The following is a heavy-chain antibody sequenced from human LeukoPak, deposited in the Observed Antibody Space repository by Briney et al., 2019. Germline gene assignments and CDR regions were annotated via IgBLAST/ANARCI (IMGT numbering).Heavy chain of an antibody. CDR3: AKVRYDSSGYVDY. J-gene: IGHJ4*02. CDR2: IGGTYGSI. V-gene: IGHV3-23*01. Sequence: GGSLRLSCAASGFTFSSYSMNWVRQAPGKGLEWVSGIGGTYGSINYVDSVKGRFTISRDNSKNTLYLQMNSLRAEDTAVYYCAKVRYDSSGYVDYWGQGALVTVSS. CDR1: GFTFSSYS. D-gene: IGHD3-22*01.